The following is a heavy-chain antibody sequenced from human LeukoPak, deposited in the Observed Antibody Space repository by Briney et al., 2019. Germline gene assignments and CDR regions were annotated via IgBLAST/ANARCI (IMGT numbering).Heavy chain of an antibody. V-gene: IGHV3-48*03. CDR3: ARGVEGAYYYYMDV. CDR2: ISSSGSTR. Sequence: GGSLRLSCAASGFTFSSYEMNWVRQAPGKGLEWDSYISSSGSTRYYADSVKVRFTISRDNAKNSLYLQMNSLRAEDTAVYYCARGVEGAYYYYMDVWGKGTTVTVSS. J-gene: IGHJ6*03. CDR1: GFTFSSYE.